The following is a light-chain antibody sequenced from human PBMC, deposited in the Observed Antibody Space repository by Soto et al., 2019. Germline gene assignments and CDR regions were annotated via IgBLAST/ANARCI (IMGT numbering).Light chain of an antibody. CDR1: QTVRNNY. CDR2: GAS. CDR3: QFYGSSLIT. J-gene: IGKJ5*01. V-gene: IGKV3-20*01. Sequence: EIVLTQSPGTLSLSPGERATLFCRASQTVRNNYLAWYQQRPGQAPRLLIYGASSRATGIPDRFSGSGSGTDFTLTISRLEPEDSAVYYCQFYGSSLITFGQGTRLEIK.